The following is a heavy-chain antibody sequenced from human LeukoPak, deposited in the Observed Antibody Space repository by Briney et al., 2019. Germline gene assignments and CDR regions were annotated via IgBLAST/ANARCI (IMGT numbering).Heavy chain of an antibody. D-gene: IGHD6-19*01. V-gene: IGHV3-21*06. CDR2: TSDNLRDV. CDR3: ARCVAVAGCL. Sequence: GGSLRLSCATSGFRFSSYNMNWVRQAPGKGLEWVSSTSDNLRDVYYADSVKGRFTISRDNANSSLYLQMSSLRGDDTAVYYCARCVAVAGCLWGQGTQVTVSS. J-gene: IGHJ4*02. CDR1: GFRFSSYN.